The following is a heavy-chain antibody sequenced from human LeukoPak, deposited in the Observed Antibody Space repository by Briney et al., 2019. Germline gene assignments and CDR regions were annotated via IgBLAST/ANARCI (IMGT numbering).Heavy chain of an antibody. Sequence: SETLSLTCAVSGDSISSSNWWSWVRQPPGKGLEWIGEIYHSGSTNYNPSLKSRVTILVDTSKNQFSLKLSSVTAADTAVYFCARDWGVEGRPGYMDVWGKGTTVTVSS. J-gene: IGHJ6*03. V-gene: IGHV4-4*02. CDR2: IYHSGST. CDR1: GDSISSSNW. CDR3: ARDWGVEGRPGYMDV. D-gene: IGHD6-6*01.